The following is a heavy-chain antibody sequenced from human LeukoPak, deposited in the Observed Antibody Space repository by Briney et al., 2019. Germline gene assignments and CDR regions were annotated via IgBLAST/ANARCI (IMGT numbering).Heavy chain of an antibody. CDR2: MNPNSGNT. D-gene: IGHD2-2*02. Sequence: ASVKVSCKASGYTFTSYDINWVRQATGQGLEWMGWMNPNSGNTGYAQKFQGRVTMTTDTSTSTVYMELSSLRSEDTAVYYCARDRGYCSSTSCYIRPDAFDIWGQGTMVTVSS. CDR3: ARDRGYCSSTSCYIRPDAFDI. V-gene: IGHV1-8*01. J-gene: IGHJ3*02. CDR1: GYTFTSYD.